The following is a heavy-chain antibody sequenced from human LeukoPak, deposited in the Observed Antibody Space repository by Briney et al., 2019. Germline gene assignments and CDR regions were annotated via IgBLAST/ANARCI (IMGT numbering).Heavy chain of an antibody. J-gene: IGHJ4*02. V-gene: IGHV3-30-3*01. CDR1: GFIFSSYA. Sequence: GGSLRLSCAASGFIFSSYAMHWVRQAPGKGLEWVAVISYDGSNKYYADSVKGRFTISRDNSKNTLYLQMYSLRAEDTAVYYCARDESGYNDYWGQGTLVTVSS. CDR2: ISYDGSNK. CDR3: ARDESGYNDY. D-gene: IGHD3-3*01.